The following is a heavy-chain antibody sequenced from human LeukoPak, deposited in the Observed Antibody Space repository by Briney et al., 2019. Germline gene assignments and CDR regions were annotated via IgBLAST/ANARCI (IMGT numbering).Heavy chain of an antibody. CDR3: ARLRSKYWFDP. D-gene: IGHD4-11*01. J-gene: IGHJ5*02. Sequence: PGGPLRLSCAASGFTFSSYEMNWVRQAPGKGLEWVSFITSSGNTMYYADSVKGRFTISRDNAKNSLYLQMNSLRADDTAVYYCARLRSKYWFDPWGQGTLVTVSS. CDR2: ITSSGNTM. V-gene: IGHV3-48*03. CDR1: GFTFSSYE.